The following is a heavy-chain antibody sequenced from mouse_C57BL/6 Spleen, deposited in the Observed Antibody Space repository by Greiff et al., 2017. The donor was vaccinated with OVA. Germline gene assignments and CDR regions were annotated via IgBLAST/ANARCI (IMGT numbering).Heavy chain of an antibody. CDR1: GYTFTSYW. D-gene: IGHD1-1*01. J-gene: IGHJ3*01. CDR2: IHPNSGST. CDR3: ASITTVVATED. Sequence: VQLQQPGAELVKPGASVKLSCKASGYTFTSYWMPWVKQRPGQGLEWIGMIHPNSGSTNYNEKFKSKATLTVDKSSSTAYMQLSSLTSEDSAVYYCASITTVVATEDWGQGTLVTVSA. V-gene: IGHV1-64*01.